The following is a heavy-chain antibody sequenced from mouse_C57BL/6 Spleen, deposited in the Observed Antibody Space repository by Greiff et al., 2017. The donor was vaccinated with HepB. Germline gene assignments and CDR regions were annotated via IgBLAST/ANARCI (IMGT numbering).Heavy chain of an antibody. D-gene: IGHD2-4*01. J-gene: IGHJ1*03. V-gene: IGHV1-55*01. CDR3: ARADYLV. CDR2: IYPRSGNT. CDR1: GYTFTSYW. Sequence: QVQLQQPGAELVMPGASVKLSCKASGYTFTSYWMHWVKQRPGQGLEWIGEIYPRSGNTYYNEKFKGKATLTADKSSSTAYMELRSLTSEDSAVYFCARADYLVWGTGTTVTVSS.